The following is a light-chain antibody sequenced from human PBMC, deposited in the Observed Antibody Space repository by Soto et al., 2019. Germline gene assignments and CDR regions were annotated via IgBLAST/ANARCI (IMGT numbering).Light chain of an antibody. CDR2: AAS. J-gene: IGKJ4*01. Sequence: DIQLTQSPTFLSASVGDRVTITCRASQGISSSLAWYQQKPGKAPKILIYAASTLQSGVPSRFSGSGSGTECTLTISSLQPEDFGTYYCQQLNNYPLTFGGGTKVEIK. CDR3: QQLNNYPLT. V-gene: IGKV1-9*01. CDR1: QGISSS.